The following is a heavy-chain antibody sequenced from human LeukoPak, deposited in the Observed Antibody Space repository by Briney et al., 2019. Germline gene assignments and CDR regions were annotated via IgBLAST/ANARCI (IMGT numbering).Heavy chain of an antibody. V-gene: IGHV3-30-3*01. CDR1: GFTFSSYP. D-gene: IGHD4-17*01. Sequence: QPGRSLRLSCAASGFTFSSYPMHWVRQAPGKGLEWVTLISYDGSNKYYTDSVKGRFTISRDNSKNTLYLQMNSLRAEDTAVYYCARSSLTTVTTAYYWGQGTLVTVSS. CDR2: ISYDGSNK. CDR3: ARSSLTTVTTAYY. J-gene: IGHJ4*02.